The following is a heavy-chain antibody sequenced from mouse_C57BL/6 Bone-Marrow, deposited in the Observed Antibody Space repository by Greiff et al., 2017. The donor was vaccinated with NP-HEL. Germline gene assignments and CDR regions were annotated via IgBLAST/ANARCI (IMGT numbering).Heavy chain of an antibody. D-gene: IGHD4-1*02. Sequence: EVQLVESGGGLVQPGGSLKLSCAASGFTFSDYYMYWVRQTPEKRLEWVAYISNGGGSTYYPDTVKGRFTISRDNAKNTLYLQMSRLKSEDTAMYYCANWDDAYWGQGTLVTVSA. CDR3: ANWDDAY. CDR1: GFTFSDYY. V-gene: IGHV5-12*01. CDR2: ISNGGGST. J-gene: IGHJ3*01.